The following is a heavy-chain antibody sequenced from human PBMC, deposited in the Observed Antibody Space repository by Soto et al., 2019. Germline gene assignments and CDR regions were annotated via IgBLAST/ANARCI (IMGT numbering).Heavy chain of an antibody. Sequence: QVQLVESGGGLVKPGGSLRLSCAASGFTFSDYYMSWIRQAPGKGLEWVSYISSSGSTIYYADSVKGRFTISRDNAKNSLYLQMNSLRAEDTAVYYCARAPRYYYDSSGYYSYYFDYWGQGTLVTVSS. CDR2: ISSSGSTI. CDR1: GFTFSDYY. D-gene: IGHD3-22*01. V-gene: IGHV3-11*01. J-gene: IGHJ4*02. CDR3: ARAPRYYYDSSGYYSYYFDY.